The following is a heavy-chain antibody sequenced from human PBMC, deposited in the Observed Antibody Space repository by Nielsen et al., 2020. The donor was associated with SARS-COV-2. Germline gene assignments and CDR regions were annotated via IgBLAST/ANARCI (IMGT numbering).Heavy chain of an antibody. CDR2: INPSGSGT. CDR3: AGGADFWSGTQKYYMDV. J-gene: IGHJ6*03. D-gene: IGHD3-3*01. V-gene: IGHV3-74*01. Sequence: GESLKISCAASGFIFSTYWMSWVRQAPGQGLVWASRINPSGSGTAYADSVKGRFAVSRDNAENTVVLQIHSLRVEDTAVYYCAGGADFWSGTQKYYMDVWGKGTTVIVSS. CDR1: GFIFSTYW.